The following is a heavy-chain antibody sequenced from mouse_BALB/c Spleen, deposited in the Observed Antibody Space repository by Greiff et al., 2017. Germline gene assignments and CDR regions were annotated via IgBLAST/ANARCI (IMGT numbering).Heavy chain of an antibody. CDR3: ARGQLGLLGY. D-gene: IGHD3-2*01. Sequence: EVQLQESGPGLVKPSQSLSLTCSVTGYSITSGYYWNWIRQFPGNKLEWMGYISYDGSNNYNPSLKNRISITRDTSKNQFFLKLNSVTTEDTATYYCARGQLGLLGYWGQGTTLTVSS. CDR1: GYSITSGYY. V-gene: IGHV3-6*02. J-gene: IGHJ2*01. CDR2: ISYDGSN.